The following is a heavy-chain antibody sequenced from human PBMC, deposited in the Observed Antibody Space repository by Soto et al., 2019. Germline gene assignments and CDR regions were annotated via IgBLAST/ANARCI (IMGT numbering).Heavy chain of an antibody. Sequence: QVQLVQSGAEVKKPGASVKVSCKASGYTFTRYDINWVRQATGQGLEWMGWMNPNSGYAGYAQKFQGRLTMTRDTSIGTAYMELSSLRSEDTAVYYCARRETTMVYGFDIWGQGTVVTVSS. CDR2: MNPNSGYA. J-gene: IGHJ3*02. D-gene: IGHD5-18*01. CDR3: ARRETTMVYGFDI. CDR1: GYTFTRYD. V-gene: IGHV1-8*01.